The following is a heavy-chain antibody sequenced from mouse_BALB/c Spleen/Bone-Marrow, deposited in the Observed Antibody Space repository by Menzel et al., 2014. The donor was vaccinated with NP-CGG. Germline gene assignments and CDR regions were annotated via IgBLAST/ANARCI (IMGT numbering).Heavy chain of an antibody. V-gene: IGHV14-3*02. CDR3: ATMITDWYFDV. D-gene: IGHD2-4*01. CDR2: IDPANGNT. Sequence: VQLKHSGAELVKPGASVKLSCTASGFNIXDTYMHWVKQRPEQGLEWIGRIDPANGNTKYDPKFQGKATITADTSSNTAYLQLSSLTSEDTAVYYCATMITDWYFDVWGAGTTVTVSS. CDR1: GFNIXDTY. J-gene: IGHJ1*01.